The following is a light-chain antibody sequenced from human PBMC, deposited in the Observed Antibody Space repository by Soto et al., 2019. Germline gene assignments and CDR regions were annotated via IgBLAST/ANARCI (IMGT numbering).Light chain of an antibody. CDR1: ESLVHTNGNTY. CDR2: KVS. V-gene: IGKV2-30*02. Sequence: DVVLTQTPLSLAVTRGQPASISCRSDESLVHTNGNTYLNWFQLRPGQSPRRLIYKVSTRDSGVPDRFSGSGAGTDFTLKISRVQAEDVGVYYCIHGTHRPWKFAHGTKVDIK. J-gene: IGKJ1*01. CDR3: IHGTHRPWK.